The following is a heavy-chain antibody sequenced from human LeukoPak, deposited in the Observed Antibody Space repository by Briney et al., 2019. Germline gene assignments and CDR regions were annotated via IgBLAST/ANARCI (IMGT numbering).Heavy chain of an antibody. D-gene: IGHD3-22*01. CDR1: GGSISSSSYY. Sequence: SETLSLTCTVSGGSISSSSYYWGWIRQPPGKGLEWIGSIYYSGSTYYNPSLKSRVTISVDTSKNQFSLKLSSVTAADTAVYYCAREGMYYYDSSGPISRGWFDPWGQGTLVTVSS. CDR2: IYYSGST. CDR3: AREGMYYYDSSGPISRGWFDP. V-gene: IGHV4-39*07. J-gene: IGHJ5*02.